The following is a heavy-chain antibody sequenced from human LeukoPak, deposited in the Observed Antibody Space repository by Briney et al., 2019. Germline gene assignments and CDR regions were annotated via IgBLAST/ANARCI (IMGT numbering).Heavy chain of an antibody. CDR1: GFTFSNAW. V-gene: IGHV3-23*01. CDR3: AKSRARTEGGSGSIDY. J-gene: IGHJ4*02. Sequence: GGSLRLSCAASGFTFSNAWMSWVRQAPGKGLEWVSAISGSGGSTFYAGSVKGRFTISRDNSKSTLYLQMNSLRTEDTAVYYCAKSRARTEGGSGSIDYWAREPWSPSPQ. CDR2: ISGSGGST. D-gene: IGHD3-22*01.